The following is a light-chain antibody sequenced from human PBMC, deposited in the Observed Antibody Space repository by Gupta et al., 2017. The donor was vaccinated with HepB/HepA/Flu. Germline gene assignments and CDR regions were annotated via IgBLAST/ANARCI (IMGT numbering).Light chain of an antibody. CDR3: KEGRNWTPLT. Sequence: EIALTQSPATLSFSPGERTTLSCRASQSVSIYLAWYQQKPGQAPRLLIYDASNRATGIPARFSGSGAGTDFTLTISRLEPEDFAVYYCKEGRNWTPLTFGGGTRVEVK. CDR2: DAS. J-gene: IGKJ4*01. V-gene: IGKV3-11*01. CDR1: QSVSIY.